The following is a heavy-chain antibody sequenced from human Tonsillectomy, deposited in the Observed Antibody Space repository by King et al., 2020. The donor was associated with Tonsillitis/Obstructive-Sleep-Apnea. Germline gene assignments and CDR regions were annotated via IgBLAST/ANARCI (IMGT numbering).Heavy chain of an antibody. V-gene: IGHV5-51*01. CDR3: ARPNSYGDYDAFDI. J-gene: IGHJ3*02. CDR2: IYPGDSFT. Sequence: VQLVESGAEVKKPGESLKISCKGSVYSFTSYWIGWLRQMPGKGLECRGIIYPGDSFTRYSPSFQGQVTISADKSISTAYLQWCSLKASDTAMYYCARPNSYGDYDAFDIWGQGTMVTVSS. D-gene: IGHD4-17*01. CDR1: VYSFTSYW.